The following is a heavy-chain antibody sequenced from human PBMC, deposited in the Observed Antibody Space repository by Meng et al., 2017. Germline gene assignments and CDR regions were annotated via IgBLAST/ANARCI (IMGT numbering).Heavy chain of an antibody. J-gene: IGHJ5*02. D-gene: IGHD2-21*02. CDR1: GGTFSSYA. CDR3: AREIAAAYCGGDCYL. CDR2: IIPIFGTA. V-gene: IGHV1-69*01. Sequence: QGQVGKFGAEVKQPGSPVKVSCKASGGTFSSYAISWVRQAPGQGLEWMGGIIPIFGTANYAQKFQGRVTITADESTSTAYMELSSLRSEDTAVYYCAREIAAAYCGGDCYLWGQGTLVTVSS.